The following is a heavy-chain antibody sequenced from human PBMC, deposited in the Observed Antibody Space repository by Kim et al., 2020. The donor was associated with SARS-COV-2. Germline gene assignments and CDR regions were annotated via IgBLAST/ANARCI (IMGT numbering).Heavy chain of an antibody. CDR1: GFTVSSNY. CDR3: ARGGRGDFWSGSPNPYYYYGMDV. V-gene: IGHV3-53*01. D-gene: IGHD3-3*01. J-gene: IGHJ6*02. CDR2: IYSGGST. Sequence: GGSLRLSCAASGFTVSSNYMSWVRQAPGKGLEWVSVIYSGGSTYYADSVKGRFTISRDNSKNTLYLQMNSLRAEDTAVYYCARGGRGDFWSGSPNPYYYYGMDVWGQGTTVTVSS.